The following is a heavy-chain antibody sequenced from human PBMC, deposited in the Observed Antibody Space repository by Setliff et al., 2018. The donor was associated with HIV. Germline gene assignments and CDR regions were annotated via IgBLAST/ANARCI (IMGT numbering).Heavy chain of an antibody. D-gene: IGHD6-19*01. V-gene: IGHV4-31*03. CDR1: GGSISSSSYY. CDR2: IYYTGST. CDR3: AREVFSGWRIFDI. Sequence: KSSETLSLTCTVSGGSISSSSYYWSWIRQHPRKGLEWIGYIYYTGSTYYNPSLKSRVTISVDTSKNQFSLKLSSVTAADTAVYYCAREVFSGWRIFDIWGHGTMVTVSS. J-gene: IGHJ3*02.